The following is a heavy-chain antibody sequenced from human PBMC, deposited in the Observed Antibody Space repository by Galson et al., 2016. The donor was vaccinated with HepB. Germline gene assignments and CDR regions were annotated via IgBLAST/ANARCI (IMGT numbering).Heavy chain of an antibody. V-gene: IGHV3-30*18. Sequence: SLRLSCAASGLTFSSYGMHWVRQAPGKGLEWVAVILYDGSNKYYADSVKGRFTISRDNSKNTLYLQMKSLRAEDTAVYYCAKDRNRYDFYSMDVWGQGTTVTVSS. CDR2: ILYDGSNK. CDR3: AKDRNRYDFYSMDV. D-gene: IGHD5-12*01. CDR1: GLTFSSYG. J-gene: IGHJ6*02.